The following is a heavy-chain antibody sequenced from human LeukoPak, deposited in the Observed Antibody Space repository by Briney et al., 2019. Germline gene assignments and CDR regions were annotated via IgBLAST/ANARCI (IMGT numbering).Heavy chain of an antibody. D-gene: IGHD3-9*01. CDR2: ISGSGGST. Sequence: SGGSLRLSCAASGFTFSSYAMSWVRQAPGKGLEWVSAISGSGGSTYYADSVKGRFTISRDNSKNTLYLQMNSLRAEDTAVYYCAKDYYDILTGYSYWGQGTLVTVSS. J-gene: IGHJ4*02. V-gene: IGHV3-23*01. CDR3: AKDYYDILTGYSY. CDR1: GFTFSSYA.